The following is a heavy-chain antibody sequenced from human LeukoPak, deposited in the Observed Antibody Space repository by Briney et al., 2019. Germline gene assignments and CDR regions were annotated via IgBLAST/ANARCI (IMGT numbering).Heavy chain of an antibody. J-gene: IGHJ6*04. CDR1: GFTFSSYS. CDR2: ISSSSSYI. Sequence: GGSLRLSCAASGFTFSSYSMNWVRQAPGKGLEWVSCISSSSSYIYYADSVKGRFTISRDNAKNSLYLQMYSLRAEDTAVYYCAELGITMIGGAWGKGTTVTISS. V-gene: IGHV3-21*01. D-gene: IGHD3-10*02. CDR3: AELGITMIGGA.